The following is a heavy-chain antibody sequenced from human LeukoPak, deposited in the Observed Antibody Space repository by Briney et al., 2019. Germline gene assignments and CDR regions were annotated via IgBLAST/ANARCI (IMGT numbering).Heavy chain of an antibody. Sequence: GGSLRLSCAASGFTFDDYGMSWVRQAPGKGLEWVSGINWNGGSTGYADSVKGRFTISRDNAKNSLYLQMNSLRAEDTALYYCARDYYYDSSGYFDGMDVWGQGTTVTVS. V-gene: IGHV3-20*04. CDR2: INWNGGST. CDR1: GFTFDDYG. D-gene: IGHD3-22*01. CDR3: ARDYYYDSSGYFDGMDV. J-gene: IGHJ6*02.